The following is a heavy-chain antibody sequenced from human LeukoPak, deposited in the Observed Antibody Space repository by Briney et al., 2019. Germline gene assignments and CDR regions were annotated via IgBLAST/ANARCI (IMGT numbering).Heavy chain of an antibody. CDR1: GGSISSSSYY. CDR3: ASHPMSPYGLVMDV. CDR2: IYYSGST. Sequence: SETLSLTCTVSGGSISSSSYYWGWIRQPPGKGLEWIGSIYYSGSTYYNPSLKSRVTISVDTSKNQFSLKLSSVTAADTAVYYCASHPMSPYGLVMDVWGKGTTVTVSS. V-gene: IGHV4-39*01. D-gene: IGHD3-10*01. J-gene: IGHJ6*03.